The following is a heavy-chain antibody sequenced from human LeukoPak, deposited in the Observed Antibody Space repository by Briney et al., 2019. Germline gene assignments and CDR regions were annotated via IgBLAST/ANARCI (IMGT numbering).Heavy chain of an antibody. Sequence: PGRSLRLSCAASGFTFSSYAMHWVRQAPGKGLEWVAVISYDGSNKYYADSVKGRFTISRDNSKNTLYLQMNSLRAEDTAVYYCARTYSSGWYGLLDYWGQGTLVTVSS. J-gene: IGHJ4*02. CDR3: ARTYSSGWYGLLDY. D-gene: IGHD6-19*01. CDR2: ISYDGSNK. V-gene: IGHV3-30-3*01. CDR1: GFTFSSYA.